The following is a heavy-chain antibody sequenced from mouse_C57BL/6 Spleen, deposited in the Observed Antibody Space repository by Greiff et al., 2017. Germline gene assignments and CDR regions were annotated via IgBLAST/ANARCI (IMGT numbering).Heavy chain of an antibody. V-gene: IGHV5-17*01. CDR1: GFTFSDYG. D-gene: IGHD1-1*01. CDR3: ARWNYYGSYAMDY. Sequence: EVKLVESGGGLVKPGGSLKLSCAASGFTFSDYGMHWVRQAPEKGLEWVAYISSGSSTIYYADTVKGRFTISGDNAKNTLFLQMTSLSSEDTAMYYGARWNYYGSYAMDYWGQGTSVTVSS. CDR2: ISSGSSTI. J-gene: IGHJ4*01.